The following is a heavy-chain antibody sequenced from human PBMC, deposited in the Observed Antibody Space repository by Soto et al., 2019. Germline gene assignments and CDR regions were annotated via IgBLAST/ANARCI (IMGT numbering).Heavy chain of an antibody. J-gene: IGHJ4*02. CDR1: GFTFSSYS. CDR2: ISSSSSYI. CDR3: ARDPAGGSEMASDY. D-gene: IGHD5-12*01. V-gene: IGHV3-21*01. Sequence: EVQLVESGGGLVKPGGSLRLSCAASGFTFSSYSMNWVRQAPGKGLEWVSSISSSSSYIYYADSVKGRFTISRDNAKNSLYQQMNSLRAEDTAVYYCARDPAGGSEMASDYWGQGTLVTVSS.